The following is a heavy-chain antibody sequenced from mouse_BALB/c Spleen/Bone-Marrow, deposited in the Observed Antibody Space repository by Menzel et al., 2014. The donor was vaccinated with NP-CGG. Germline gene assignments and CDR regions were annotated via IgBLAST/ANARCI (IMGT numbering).Heavy chain of an antibody. V-gene: IGHV1-9*01. CDR3: ARRGYDGAY. D-gene: IGHD2-14*01. CDR2: ILPGSGST. Sequence: QVQLQQSGAELMKPGASVKISCKATGYTFSSYWIGWVKQRPGHGLEWIGEILPGSGSTNYNEKFKGKATFTADTSSNTAYMQLSSLTSEDSAVYYCARRGYDGAYWGQGTLVTVSA. CDR1: GYTFSSYW. J-gene: IGHJ3*01.